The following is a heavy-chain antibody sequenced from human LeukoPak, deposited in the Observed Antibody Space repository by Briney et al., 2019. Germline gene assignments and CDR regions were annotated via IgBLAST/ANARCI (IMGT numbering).Heavy chain of an antibody. CDR3: ARGVYYYDSSGYYYDYYYYYMDV. J-gene: IGHJ6*03. CDR2: INPSGGST. V-gene: IGHV1-46*01. D-gene: IGHD3-22*01. Sequence: ASVKISCKVSGYTFTDYYMHWVRQAPGQGLEWMGIINPSGGSTSYAQKFQGRVTMTRDTSTSTVYMELSSLRSEDTAVYYCARGVYYYDSSGYYYDYYYYYMDVWGKGTTVTVSS. CDR1: GYTFTDYY.